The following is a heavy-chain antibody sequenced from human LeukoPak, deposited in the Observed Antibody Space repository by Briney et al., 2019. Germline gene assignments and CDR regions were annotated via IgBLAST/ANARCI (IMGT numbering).Heavy chain of an antibody. D-gene: IGHD1-26*01. V-gene: IGHV1-46*01. Sequence: ASVKVSCKASGYTFTSYYMHWVRQAPGQGLEWMGIINPSGGSTSYAQKFQGRVTVTRDTSTSTVYMELSSLRSEDTAVYYCARDLRELPSKYYFDYWGQGTLVTVSS. CDR1: GYTFTSYY. CDR2: INPSGGST. CDR3: ARDLRELPSKYYFDY. J-gene: IGHJ4*02.